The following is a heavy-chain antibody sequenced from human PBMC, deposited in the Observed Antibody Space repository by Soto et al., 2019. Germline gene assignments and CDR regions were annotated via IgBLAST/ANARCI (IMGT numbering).Heavy chain of an antibody. Sequence: EVQLVESGGGLVQPGGSLRLSCAASAFTFSNYWIHWVRQAPGKGLVWVSRINGDGSTTNYADSVKGRFTISRDNAKNTLYLQMKSLRAEDTSVYYCARGVRGGYYSDYWGQGTLVTVSS. J-gene: IGHJ4*02. CDR1: AFTFSNYW. D-gene: IGHD3-3*01. CDR3: ARGVRGGYYSDY. CDR2: INGDGSTT. V-gene: IGHV3-74*01.